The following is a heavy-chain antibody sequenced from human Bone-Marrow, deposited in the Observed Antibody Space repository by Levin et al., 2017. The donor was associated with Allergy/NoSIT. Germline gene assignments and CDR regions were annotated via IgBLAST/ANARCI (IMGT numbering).Heavy chain of an antibody. CDR3: AKDYYDSSGYYPTSPPRENDY. Sequence: GGSLRLSCAASGFTFSSYGMHWVRQAPGKGLEWVAVISYDGSNKYYADSVKGRFTISRDNSKNTLYLQMNSLRAEDTAVYYCAKDYYDSSGYYPTSPPRENDYWGQGTLVTVSS. V-gene: IGHV3-30*18. CDR1: GFTFSSYG. CDR2: ISYDGSNK. J-gene: IGHJ4*02. D-gene: IGHD3-22*01.